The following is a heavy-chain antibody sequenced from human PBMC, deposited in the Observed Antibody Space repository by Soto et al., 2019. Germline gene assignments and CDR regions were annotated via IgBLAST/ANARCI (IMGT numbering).Heavy chain of an antibody. CDR3: ASPSVVAAPGGIPVDGSTSYDYYYGMDV. Sequence: SVKVCSKASGGPLSMYVSSWVRQAPEQGLEWIGVIITIFGTPNYAQKFQGRVTITADESTSTAYMELSSLRSEDTAVYYCASPSVVAAPGGIPVDGSTSYDYYYGMDVWGQGTTVTFSS. CDR2: IITIFGTP. J-gene: IGHJ6*02. CDR1: GGPLSMYV. V-gene: IGHV1-69*13. D-gene: IGHD2-15*01.